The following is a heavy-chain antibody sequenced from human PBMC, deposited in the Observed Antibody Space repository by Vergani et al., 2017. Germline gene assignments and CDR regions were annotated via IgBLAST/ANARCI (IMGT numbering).Heavy chain of an antibody. V-gene: IGHV4-30-2*01. D-gene: IGHD3-22*01. CDR1: GGPISSGGYS. J-gene: IGHJ4*02. CDR2: NYHSGST. Sequence: QLQLQESGSGLVQPSQILSLTRAVSGGPISSGGYSWSWIRQPPGKGLEWIGYNYHSGSTYYNPSLKSRVTISVDRSKNQFSRKLSSVTAADTAVYYCARGHDSSGYYYDYWGQGTLVTVSS. CDR3: ARGHDSSGYYYDY.